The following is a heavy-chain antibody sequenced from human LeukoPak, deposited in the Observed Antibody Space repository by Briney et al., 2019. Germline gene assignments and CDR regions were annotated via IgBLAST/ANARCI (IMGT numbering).Heavy chain of an antibody. Sequence: PSETLSLTCAVSGGSISSGGYYWGWIRQPPGKGLEWIGSIYYSGSTYYNPSLKSRVTISVDTSKNQFSLKLSSVTAADTAVYYCARQSPSRRYFDWFLAPSDAFDIWGQGTMVTVSS. J-gene: IGHJ3*02. D-gene: IGHD3-9*01. CDR1: GGSISSGGYY. CDR2: IYYSGST. CDR3: ARQSPSRRYFDWFLAPSDAFDI. V-gene: IGHV4-39*01.